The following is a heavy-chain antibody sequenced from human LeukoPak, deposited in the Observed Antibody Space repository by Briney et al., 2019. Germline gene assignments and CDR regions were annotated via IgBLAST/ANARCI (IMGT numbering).Heavy chain of an antibody. CDR1: GFTFSSYS. V-gene: IGHV3-48*01. J-gene: IGHJ4*02. D-gene: IGHD5-12*01. CDR2: ISSSSSTI. CDR3: ARGGYDLGY. Sequence: PGGSLRLSCAASGFTFSSYSMNWVRQAPGKGLEWVSYISSSSSTIYYADSVKGRFTISRDNAKNSLYLQMNSLRAEDTAVYCCARGGYDLGYWGQGTLVTVSS.